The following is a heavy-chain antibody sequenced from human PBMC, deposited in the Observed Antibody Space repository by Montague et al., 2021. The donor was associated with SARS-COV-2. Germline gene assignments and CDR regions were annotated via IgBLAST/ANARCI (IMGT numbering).Heavy chain of an antibody. CDR2: IYTSGTT. V-gene: IGHV4-61*02. D-gene: IGHD5-12*01. CDR1: GASISTGSYY. CDR3: ARAHSGSWAHLDN. J-gene: IGHJ4*02. Sequence: TLSLTCTVSGASISTGSYYWSWIRQPAGKGLEWIGRIYTSGTTDYSFSLKSRVTISVDTSKNQFSLKLTSVTAADTAVYYCARAHSGSWAHLDNWGQGSLVTVSS.